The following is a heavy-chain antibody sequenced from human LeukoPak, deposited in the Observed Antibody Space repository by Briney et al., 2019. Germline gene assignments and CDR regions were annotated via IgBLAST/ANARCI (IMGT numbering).Heavy chain of an antibody. CDR3: ARHRDSSGWPNYFDY. D-gene: IGHD6-19*01. Sequence: PSETLSLTCTVSGGSISGYYWSWIRQPPGKGLEWIGYIYHSASTNYNPSLKSRLTISIETSKNQFSLKLSTVTAADTAVYYCARHRDSSGWPNYFDYWGQGTLVTVSS. CDR1: GGSISGYY. J-gene: IGHJ4*02. CDR2: IYHSAST. V-gene: IGHV4-59*08.